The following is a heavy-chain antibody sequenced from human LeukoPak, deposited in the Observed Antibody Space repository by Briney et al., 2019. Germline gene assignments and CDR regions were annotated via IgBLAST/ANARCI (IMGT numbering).Heavy chain of an antibody. V-gene: IGHV3-7*01. J-gene: IGHJ4*02. CDR1: GFTFSSYW. D-gene: IGHD5-18*01. CDR3: ARDGYNYVNGFDY. Sequence: GGSLRLSCAASGFTFSSYWMTWVRQAPGKGLEWVANIKQDGSEKYYVDSVKGRFTISRDNANKSLYLQVNSLRAEDTAVYYCARDGYNYVNGFDYWGRGTLVTVSS. CDR2: IKQDGSEK.